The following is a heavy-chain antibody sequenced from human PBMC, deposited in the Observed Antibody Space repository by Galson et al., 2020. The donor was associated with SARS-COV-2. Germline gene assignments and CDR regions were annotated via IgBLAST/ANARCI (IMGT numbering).Heavy chain of an antibody. CDR1: GYSFTSYW. CDR2: IYPGDSDT. V-gene: IGHV5-51*01. J-gene: IGHJ3*02. D-gene: IGHD4-17*01. Sequence: GGSLRLSCKGSGYSFTSYWIGWVRQMPGKGLEWMGTIYPGDSDTRYSPSFQGQVTISADKSISTAYLQWSSLKASDTAMYYCARHGDYGDYLDAFDIWGQGTMVTVSS. CDR3: ARHGDYGDYLDAFDI.